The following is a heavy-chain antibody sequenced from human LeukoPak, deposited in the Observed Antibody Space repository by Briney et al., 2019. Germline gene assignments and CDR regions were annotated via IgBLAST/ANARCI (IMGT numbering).Heavy chain of an antibody. D-gene: IGHD2-15*01. Sequence: SSETLSLTCTVSGGSISSYYWSWIRQPPGKGLEWIGYIYYSGSTYYNPSLKSRVTISVDTSKNQCSLKLSSVTAADTAVYYCARDFPHTRDAFDIWGQGTMVTVSS. CDR3: ARDFPHTRDAFDI. J-gene: IGHJ3*02. V-gene: IGHV4-59*12. CDR1: GGSISSYY. CDR2: IYYSGST.